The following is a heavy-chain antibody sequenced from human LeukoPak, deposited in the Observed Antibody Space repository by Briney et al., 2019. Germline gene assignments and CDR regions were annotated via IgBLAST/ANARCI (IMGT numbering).Heavy chain of an antibody. CDR3: ARGRYDYVWGSYRYTGRFDY. J-gene: IGHJ4*02. CDR2: IYTSGST. V-gene: IGHV4-4*07. CDR1: GGSISSYY. D-gene: IGHD3-16*02. Sequence: SETLSLTCTVSGGSISSYYWSWIRQPAGKGLEWIGRIYTSGSTNYNPSLKSRVTISVDTSKNQFSLKLSSVTAADTAVYYCARGRYDYVWGSYRYTGRFDYWGQGTLVTVSS.